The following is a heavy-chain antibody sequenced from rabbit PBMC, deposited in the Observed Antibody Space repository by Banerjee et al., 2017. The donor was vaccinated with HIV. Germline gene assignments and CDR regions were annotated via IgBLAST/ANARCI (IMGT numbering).Heavy chain of an antibody. J-gene: IGHJ4*01. CDR1: GFSFSNKYV. Sequence: QEQLEESGGDLVKPEGSLTLTCTASGFSFSNKYVMCWVRQAPGKGLEWIACIAAGSSGSTYYASWAKGRFTISKTSSTTVTLQMTSLTAADTATYFCARSNSGDLSYFNLWGPGTLVTVS. CDR3: ARSNSGDLSYFNL. D-gene: IGHD1-1*01. CDR2: IAAGSSGST. V-gene: IGHV1S45*01.